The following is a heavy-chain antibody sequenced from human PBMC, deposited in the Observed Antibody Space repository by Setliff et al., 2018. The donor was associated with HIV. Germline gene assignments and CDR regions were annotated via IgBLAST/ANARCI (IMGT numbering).Heavy chain of an antibody. J-gene: IGHJ1*01. V-gene: IGHV1-18*01. CDR1: ADTFTNCL. Sequence: ASVKVSCKASADTFTNCLINWVRQAPGHGPEWMGWISPFNGKTNYALKFQGRVSLTTDTSTSTAYLELRSLKSDDTAIYYCARAGTTVTLAAYCHLWGQGTLVTVSS. CDR3: ARAGTTVTLAAYCHL. D-gene: IGHD1-7*01. CDR2: ISPFNGKT.